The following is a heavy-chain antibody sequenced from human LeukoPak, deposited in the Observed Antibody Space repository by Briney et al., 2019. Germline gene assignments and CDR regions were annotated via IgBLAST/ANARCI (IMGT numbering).Heavy chain of an antibody. D-gene: IGHD7-27*01. CDR2: ISSSGSTI. J-gene: IGHJ4*02. Sequence: PGGSLRLSCAASGFTFSSYEMNWVRQAPGKGLEWVSYISSSGSTICYADSVKGRFTISRDNAQNSLYLQMNSLRAEDTAVYYCAKGDVSVTREFDYWGQGTLVTVSS. V-gene: IGHV3-48*03. CDR1: GFTFSSYE. CDR3: AKGDVSVTREFDY.